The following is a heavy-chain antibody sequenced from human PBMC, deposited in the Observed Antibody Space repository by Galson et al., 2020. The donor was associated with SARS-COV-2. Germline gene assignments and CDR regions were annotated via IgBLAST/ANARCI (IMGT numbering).Heavy chain of an antibody. CDR2: ISYDGRKK. J-gene: IGHJ4*02. D-gene: IGHD2-21*02. V-gene: IGHV3-30*18. CDR1: GFTFSTYG. CDR3: AKDTREFGGDYLGIDY. Sequence: GESLKISCAASGFTFSTYGIHWVRQAPGKGLEWVAVISYDGRKKHYADSVKGRFTISRDDSENTLYLLMNSLRAEDTAVYYCAKDTREFGGDYLGIDYWGQGTLVTVSS.